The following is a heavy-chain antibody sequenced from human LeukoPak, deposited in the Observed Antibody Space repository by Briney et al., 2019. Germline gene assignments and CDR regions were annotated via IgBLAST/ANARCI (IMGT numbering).Heavy chain of an antibody. D-gene: IGHD2-2*01. J-gene: IGHJ4*02. Sequence: PSETLSLTCAVYGGPFSGYYWSWIRQPPEKGLEWIGEINHSGSTNYNPSLKSRVTISVDTSKNQFSLKLSSVTVADTAVYYCARGVRGVVPAAIGPYWGQGTLVTVSS. CDR2: INHSGST. CDR3: ARGVRGVVPAAIGPY. CDR1: GGPFSGYY. V-gene: IGHV4-34*01.